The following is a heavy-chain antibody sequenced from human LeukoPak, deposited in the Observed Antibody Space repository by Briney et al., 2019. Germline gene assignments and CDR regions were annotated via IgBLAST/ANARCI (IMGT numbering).Heavy chain of an antibody. CDR1: GFTFSRYA. CDR3: ARDFVHYYDSSGFEYYFDF. V-gene: IGHV3-64*01. D-gene: IGHD3-22*01. Sequence: GGSLRLSCAASGFTFSRYAMHWVRQAPGKGLECVSAISSNGGRTYYENSVKGRFTISRDNSKNTLYLQMGSLRAEDMAVYYCARDFVHYYDSSGFEYYFDFWGQGTLVTVSS. J-gene: IGHJ4*02. CDR2: ISSNGGRT.